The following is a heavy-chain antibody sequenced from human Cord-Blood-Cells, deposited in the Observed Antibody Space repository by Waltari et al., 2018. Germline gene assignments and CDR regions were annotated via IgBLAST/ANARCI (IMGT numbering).Heavy chain of an antibody. J-gene: IGHJ6*02. D-gene: IGHD3-16*01. CDR3: ARQFMITFGGVIGYYYGMDV. CDR2: IYYSGST. V-gene: IGHV4-39*01. Sequence: QLQLQESGPGLVKPSETLSLTCTVSGGSISSSSYYWGWLRPPPGNGLEWIGSIYYSGSTYYNPSLKSRVTISVDTSKNQFSLKLSSVTAADTAVYYCARQFMITFGGVIGYYYGMDVWGQGTTVTVSS. CDR1: GGSISSSSYY.